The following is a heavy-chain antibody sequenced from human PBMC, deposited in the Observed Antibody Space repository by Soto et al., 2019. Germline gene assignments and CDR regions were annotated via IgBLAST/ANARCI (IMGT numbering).Heavy chain of an antibody. Sequence: GESLKISCKGSGYSFTTYWIGWVRQMPGKGLEWMGIVYPGDSDTRYTPSFQGQVTISADKSISTAYLQWSSLKASDTAMYYCARFWPSSPPDYWGQGTLVTVSS. D-gene: IGHD3-3*01. CDR3: ARFWPSSPPDY. J-gene: IGHJ4*02. CDR1: GYSFTTYW. CDR2: VYPGDSDT. V-gene: IGHV5-51*01.